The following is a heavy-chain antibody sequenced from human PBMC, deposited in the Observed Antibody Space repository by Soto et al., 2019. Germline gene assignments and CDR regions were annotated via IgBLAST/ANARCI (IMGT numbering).Heavy chain of an antibody. CDR3: ARGVTEGVDD. Sequence: QVQLVQSGAEARVPGASVKVSCKASGYSFTGLDINWVRQTTGQGLEWMGWMEPSSGRTGYAQKFQGRVTMTRDTSINTAYMELSSLTSDDTAFYYCARGVTEGVDDWGQGTLVTVSS. CDR2: MEPSSGRT. CDR1: GYSFTGLD. J-gene: IGHJ4*02. V-gene: IGHV1-8*01. D-gene: IGHD1-26*01.